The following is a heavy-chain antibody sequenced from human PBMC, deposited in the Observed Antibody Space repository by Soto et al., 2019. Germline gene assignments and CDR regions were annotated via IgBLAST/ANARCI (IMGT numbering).Heavy chain of an antibody. D-gene: IGHD6-19*01. V-gene: IGHV3-30-3*01. CDR2: ISYDGSNK. Sequence: GGSLRLSCAASGFTFSSYAMHWVRQAPGKGLEWVAVISYDGSNKYYADSVKGRFTISRDNSKNTLYLQMNSLRAEDTAVYYCAREVPMPNPTRSSTGYSSGWYWDGLFDYWGQGTLVTVSS. CDR3: AREVPMPNPTRSSTGYSSGWYWDGLFDY. J-gene: IGHJ4*02. CDR1: GFTFSSYA.